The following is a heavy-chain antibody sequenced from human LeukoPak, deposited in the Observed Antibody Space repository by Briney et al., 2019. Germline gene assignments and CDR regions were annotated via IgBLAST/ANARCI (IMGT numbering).Heavy chain of an antibody. D-gene: IGHD2-15*01. J-gene: IGHJ4*02. CDR2: ISYDGSNK. CDR3: VREPYCSGGSCYTSGFDC. CDR1: GFTFSGSD. V-gene: IGHV3-30-3*01. Sequence: GGSLKLSCAASGFTFSGSDIHWVRQAPGKGLEWVAVISYDGSNKYYADSVKGRFTISRDNAKNTLYLQMNSLSADDTAVYYCVREPYCSGGSCYTSGFDCWGQGTLVTVSS.